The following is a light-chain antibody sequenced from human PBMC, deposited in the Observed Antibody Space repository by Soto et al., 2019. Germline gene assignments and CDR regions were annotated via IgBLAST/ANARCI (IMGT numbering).Light chain of an antibody. CDR3: CPYADTFYV. CDR2: DVS. J-gene: IGLJ1*01. CDR1: SSYFCSYKD. V-gene: IGLV2-11*01. Sequence: QSALTQPRSVSGSPGQSVTISCTGTSSYFCSYKDVSWYQHHTGKAPKLMIYDVSERPSGVPDRFSGSKSVNTASLTISPLEAEDEANYYCCPYADTFYVCGTRAKVTV.